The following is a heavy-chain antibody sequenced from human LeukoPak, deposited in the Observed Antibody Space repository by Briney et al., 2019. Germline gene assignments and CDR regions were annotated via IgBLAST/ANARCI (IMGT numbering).Heavy chain of an antibody. J-gene: IGHJ4*02. CDR3: ARPYCSGGSCYRSDTYFDY. CDR2: INPNSGGT. Sequence: ASVKVSCKASGYTFTGYYMHWVRQAPGQGLEWMGWINPNSGGTNYAQKFQGRVTMTRDTSISTAYTELSRLRSDDTAVYYCARPYCSGGSCYRSDTYFDYWGQGTLVTVSS. D-gene: IGHD2-15*01. V-gene: IGHV1-2*02. CDR1: GYTFTGYY.